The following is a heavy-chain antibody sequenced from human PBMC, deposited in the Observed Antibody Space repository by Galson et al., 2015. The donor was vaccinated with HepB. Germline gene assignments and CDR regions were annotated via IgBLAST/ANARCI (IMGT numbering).Heavy chain of an antibody. CDR1: GGSISSSNYY. CDR3: ARECFYDILTGFSKHWFDP. V-gene: IGHV4-39*07. D-gene: IGHD3-9*01. CDR2: IYYSGRT. J-gene: IGHJ5*02. Sequence: SLTCNVSGGSISSSNYYWGWIRQPPGKGLEWIGSIYYSGRTYYKPTLKSRVTISVDTSKNQFSLRLTSVTAADTAVYYCARECFYDILTGFSKHWFDPWGQGTLVTVSS.